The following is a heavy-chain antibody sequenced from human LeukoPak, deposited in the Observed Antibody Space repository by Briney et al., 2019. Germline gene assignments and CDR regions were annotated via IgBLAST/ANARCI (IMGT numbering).Heavy chain of an antibody. J-gene: IGHJ3*02. CDR3: AKGVDILTGRAAFDI. V-gene: IGHV3-23*01. CDR1: GFTFSSYA. CDR2: ISGSGGST. D-gene: IGHD3-9*01. Sequence: GGSLRLSCAASGFTFSSYAMSWVRQAPGKGLEWVSAISGSGGSTYYADSVKGRFTIPRDNSKNTLYLQMNSLRAEDTAVYYCAKGVDILTGRAAFDIWGQGTMVTVSS.